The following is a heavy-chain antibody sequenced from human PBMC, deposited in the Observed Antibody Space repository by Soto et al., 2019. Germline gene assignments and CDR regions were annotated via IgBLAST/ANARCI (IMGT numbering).Heavy chain of an antibody. Sequence: EVQLVESGGGLVKPGVSLRLSCAASGFTFTNAWMNWVRQAPGKGLEWVGRIKSKTDGGTADYAAPAKGRFTISRDDSRTTLYLQMKSRKAEDTAVYYCTSGGVPAAAKGYYDYAMDVWGQGTTVTVSS. V-gene: IGHV3-15*07. J-gene: IGHJ6*02. CDR3: TSGGVPAAAKGYYDYAMDV. CDR2: IKSKTDGGTA. D-gene: IGHD2-2*01. CDR1: GFTFTNAW.